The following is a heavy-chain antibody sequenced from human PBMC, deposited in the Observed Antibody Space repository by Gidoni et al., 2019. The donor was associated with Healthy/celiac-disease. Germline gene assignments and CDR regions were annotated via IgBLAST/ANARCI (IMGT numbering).Heavy chain of an antibody. CDR3: ARGRRRFRDSSGYFDY. V-gene: IGHV4-34*01. Sequence: QVQLQQWGAGLLKPSETLSLTCAVYGGSFSGYYWSWIRQPPGKGLEWIGEINHSGSTNYNPSLKSRVTISVDTSKNQFSLKLSSVTAADTAVYYCARGRRRFRDSSGYFDYWGQGTLVTVSS. CDR2: INHSGST. D-gene: IGHD3-10*01. CDR1: GGSFSGYY. J-gene: IGHJ4*02.